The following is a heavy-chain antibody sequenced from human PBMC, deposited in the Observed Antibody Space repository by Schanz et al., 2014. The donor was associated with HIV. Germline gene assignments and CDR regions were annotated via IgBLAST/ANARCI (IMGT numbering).Heavy chain of an antibody. Sequence: EVQLMESGGGVVQPGGSLRLSCTASEFIFSTYAMGWVRQSPGKGLEWVSSISGGGHRIYYADSVKGRFTISRDNSKITLYLHMNSLRVEDTAVYYCARDRQWQDYWGQGTLVTVSS. D-gene: IGHD6-19*01. CDR1: EFIFSTYA. J-gene: IGHJ4*02. V-gene: IGHV3-23*01. CDR2: ISGGGHRI. CDR3: ARDRQWQDY.